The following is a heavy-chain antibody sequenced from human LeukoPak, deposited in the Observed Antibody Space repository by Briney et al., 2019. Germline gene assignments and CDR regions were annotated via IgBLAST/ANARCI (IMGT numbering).Heavy chain of an antibody. D-gene: IGHD6-19*01. V-gene: IGHV4-59*08. CDR2: IYYSGST. CDR1: GGSISSYY. Sequence: KSSETLSLTCTVSGGSISSYYWSWIRQPPGKGLEWIGYIYYSGSTNYNPSLKSRLTISIDTSKNQFSLNLSSVTAADTAVYYCARHGSGWYADFDYWGQGTLVTVSS. J-gene: IGHJ4*02. CDR3: ARHGSGWYADFDY.